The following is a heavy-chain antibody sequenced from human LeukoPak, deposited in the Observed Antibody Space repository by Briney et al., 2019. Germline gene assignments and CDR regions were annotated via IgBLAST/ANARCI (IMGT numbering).Heavy chain of an antibody. Sequence: ASVKVSCKVSGYTLTELSMHWVRQAPGKGFEWLGGFDPEDGETIYAQKFQGRVTMTEDTSTDTAYMELSSLRSEDTAVYYCAVARPDSGSYFDYWGQGALVTVSS. J-gene: IGHJ4*02. CDR1: GYTLTELS. CDR3: AVARPDSGSYFDY. D-gene: IGHD1-26*01. CDR2: FDPEDGET. V-gene: IGHV1-24*01.